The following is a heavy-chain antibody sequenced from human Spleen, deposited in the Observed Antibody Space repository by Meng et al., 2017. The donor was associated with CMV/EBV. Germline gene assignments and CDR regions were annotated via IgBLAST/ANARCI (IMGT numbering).Heavy chain of an antibody. CDR2: IHPGDSDT. CDR1: GYSFTSYW. CDR3: ARRADNYHYYFES. Sequence: KGSGYSFTSYWIGWVRQMPGKGLEWMGNIHPGDSDTRYSPSFQGQVTISADKSISTAYLQLSSLQASDTAIYYCARRADNYHYYFESWGQGTLVTVSS. D-gene: IGHD5-24*01. J-gene: IGHJ4*02. V-gene: IGHV5-51*01.